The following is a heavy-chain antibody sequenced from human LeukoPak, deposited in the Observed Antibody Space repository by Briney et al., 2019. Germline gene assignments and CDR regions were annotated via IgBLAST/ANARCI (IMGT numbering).Heavy chain of an antibody. J-gene: IGHJ3*02. CDR1: GFTFSSYS. V-gene: IGHV3-21*04. D-gene: IGHD6-19*01. Sequence: GGSLRLSCAASGFTFSSYSMNWVRQAPGKGLEWVSSISSSSSYIYYADSVKGRFTISRDNAKNSLYLQMNSLRAEDTALYYCAKVAGSGYRGAFDIWGQGTMVTVS. CDR2: ISSSSSYI. CDR3: AKVAGSGYRGAFDI.